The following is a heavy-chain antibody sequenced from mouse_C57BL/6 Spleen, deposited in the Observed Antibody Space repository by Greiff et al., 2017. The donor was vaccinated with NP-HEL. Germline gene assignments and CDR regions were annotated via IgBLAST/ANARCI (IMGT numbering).Heavy chain of an antibody. J-gene: IGHJ2*01. CDR2: INPNNGGT. Sequence: EVQLQQSGPELVKPGASVKISCKASGYTFTDYYMNWVKQSHGKSLEWIGDINPNNGGTSYNQKFKGKATLTVDKSSSTAYMELRSLTSEDSAVYYCARRDYDYADDWGQGTTLTVSS. CDR3: ARRDYDYADD. CDR1: GYTFTDYY. D-gene: IGHD2-4*01. V-gene: IGHV1-26*01.